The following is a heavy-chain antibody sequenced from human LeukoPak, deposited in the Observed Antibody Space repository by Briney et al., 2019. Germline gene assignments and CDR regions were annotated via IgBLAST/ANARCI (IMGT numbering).Heavy chain of an antibody. D-gene: IGHD3-10*01. Sequence: ASVKVSCKASGYTFTDYYIHWVRQAPGQGLEWMGIISPSGGSSSYAQKFQGRVTMTRDTSTSTVYMELSSLRSEDTAVYYCARDTVRGTNWFDPWGQGTLVTVSS. CDR1: GYTFTDYY. CDR3: ARDTVRGTNWFDP. V-gene: IGHV1-46*01. J-gene: IGHJ5*02. CDR2: ISPSGGSS.